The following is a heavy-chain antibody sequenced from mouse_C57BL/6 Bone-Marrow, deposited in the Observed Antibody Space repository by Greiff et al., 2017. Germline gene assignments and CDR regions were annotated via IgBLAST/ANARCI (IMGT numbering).Heavy chain of an antibody. J-gene: IGHJ3*01. CDR1: GFTFSDFY. Sequence: EVNVVESGGGLVQSGRSLRLSCATSGFTFSDFYMEWVRQAPGKGLEWIAASRKKANDYTTEYSASVKGRFIVSRDTSQSILYLQMNAVRAEDTAIYYSSRDASTLRDGFAYWGQGAMVTVAA. D-gene: IGHD1-1*01. CDR2: SRKKANDYTT. V-gene: IGHV7-1*01. CDR3: SRDASTLRDGFAY.